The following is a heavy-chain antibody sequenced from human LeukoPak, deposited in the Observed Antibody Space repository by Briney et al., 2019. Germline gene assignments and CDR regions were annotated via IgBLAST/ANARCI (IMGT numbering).Heavy chain of an antibody. J-gene: IGHJ5*02. CDR3: VNSAT. CDR1: GFTLSSYA. D-gene: IGHD1-26*01. CDR2: ISGGGDST. Sequence: GGSLRLSCAASGFTLSSYAMNWVRQAPGKGLEWVSAISGGGDSTYYADSVKGRFIIFRDNSKNTLYLQMDSLRAEDTAVYYCVNSATWGQGPLVTVSS. V-gene: IGHV3-23*01.